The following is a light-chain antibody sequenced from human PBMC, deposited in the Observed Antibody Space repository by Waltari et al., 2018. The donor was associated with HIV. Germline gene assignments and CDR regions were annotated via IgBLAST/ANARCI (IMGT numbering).Light chain of an antibody. CDR2: INN. V-gene: IGLV1-44*01. CDR3: AAWDDSLNGWV. CDR1: NSNIGSNT. Sequence: QSVLTQPPSASGTPGQRVTISCFGSNSNIGSNTVNWYQQLPGTAPKPRIYINNQRPSGVPDRFSGSKSGTSASLAISGLQSEDEADNYCAAWDDSLNGWVFGGGTKLTVL. J-gene: IGLJ3*02.